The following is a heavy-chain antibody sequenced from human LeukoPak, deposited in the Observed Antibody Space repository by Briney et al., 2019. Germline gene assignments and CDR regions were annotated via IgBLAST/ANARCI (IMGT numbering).Heavy chain of an antibody. CDR3: AKGAIIDYSGSYLVY. CDR2: ISGSGGST. CDR1: GFTFSSYA. V-gene: IGHV3-23*01. D-gene: IGHD1-26*01. Sequence: GGFLRLSCAASGFTFSSYAMSWVRQAPGKGLEWVSAISGSGGSTYYADSVKGRFTISRDNSKNTLYLQMNSLRAEDTAVYYCAKGAIIDYSGSYLVYWGQGTLVTVSS. J-gene: IGHJ4*02.